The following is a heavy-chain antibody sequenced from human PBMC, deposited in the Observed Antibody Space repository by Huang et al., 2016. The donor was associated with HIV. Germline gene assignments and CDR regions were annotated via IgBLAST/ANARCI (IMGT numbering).Heavy chain of an antibody. V-gene: IGHV3-7*01. J-gene: IGHJ3*02. CDR2: IKRDVIVK. Sequence: EVQLVESGGGLVQAGGFLRLSCAASGFPFSTYWMTWVRPGRGKGLEWLANIKRDVIVKYYVEFVHGRFTISRDNARNSLFLQMGSLRAEETAVYYCARDMNYYDNSGHYLDAFDIWGQGTLVTVSS. CDR3: ARDMNYYDNSGHYLDAFDI. D-gene: IGHD3-22*01. CDR1: GFPFSTYW.